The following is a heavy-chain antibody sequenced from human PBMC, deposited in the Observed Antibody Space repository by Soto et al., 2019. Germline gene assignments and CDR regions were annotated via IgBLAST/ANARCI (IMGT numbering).Heavy chain of an antibody. CDR3: VRGDNWNDEASDY. D-gene: IGHD1-1*01. Sequence: GGCLRLSCAASGFTFSSYGMHWVRQAPGKGLEWVAVISYDGSNKYYADSVKGRFTISRDNSKNTLYLQMNSLRAEDTAVYYCVRGDNWNDEASDYWGQGTLVTVSS. V-gene: IGHV3-30*03. CDR1: GFTFSSYG. CDR2: ISYDGSNK. J-gene: IGHJ4*02.